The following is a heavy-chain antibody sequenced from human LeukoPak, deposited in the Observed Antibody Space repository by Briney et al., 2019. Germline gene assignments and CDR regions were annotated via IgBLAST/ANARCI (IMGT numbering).Heavy chain of an antibody. J-gene: IGHJ4*02. CDR3: ATSGYDSFGLDY. Sequence: PGGSLRLSCAASGFTFSSYGMHWVRQAPGKGLEWVAFIRYDGSNKYYADSVKGRFTISRDNSKNTLYLQMNSLRAEDTAVYYCATSGYDSFGLDYWGQGTLVTVSS. CDR1: GFTFSSYG. CDR2: IRYDGSNK. D-gene: IGHD5-12*01. V-gene: IGHV3-30*02.